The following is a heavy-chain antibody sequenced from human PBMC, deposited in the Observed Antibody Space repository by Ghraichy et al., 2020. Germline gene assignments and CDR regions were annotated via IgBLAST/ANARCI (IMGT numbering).Heavy chain of an antibody. CDR2: IYYSGST. Sequence: ESLNISCTVSGGSISSSSYYWGWIRQPPGKGLEWIGSIYYSGSTYYNPSLKSRVTISVDTSKNQFSLKLSSVTAADTAVYYCARLGVGGSSWRYYYGMDVWGQGTTVTVSS. CDR3: ARLGVGGSSWRYYYGMDV. D-gene: IGHD6-13*01. CDR1: GGSISSSSYY. J-gene: IGHJ6*02. V-gene: IGHV4-39*01.